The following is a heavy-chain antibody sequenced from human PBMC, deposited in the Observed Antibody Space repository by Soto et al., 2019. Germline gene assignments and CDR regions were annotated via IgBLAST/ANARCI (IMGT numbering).Heavy chain of an antibody. CDR2: INSDGSST. CDR3: ARGGGYCSGGSCPEHPPYYYYYMDV. Sequence: GGSLRLSCAASGFTFSSYWMHWVRQAPGKGLVWVSRINSDGSSTSYADSVKGRFTISRDNAKNTLYLQMNSLRAEDTAVYYCARGGGYCSGGSCPEHPPYYYYYMDVWGKGTTVTVSS. CDR1: GFTFSSYW. J-gene: IGHJ6*03. V-gene: IGHV3-74*01. D-gene: IGHD2-15*01.